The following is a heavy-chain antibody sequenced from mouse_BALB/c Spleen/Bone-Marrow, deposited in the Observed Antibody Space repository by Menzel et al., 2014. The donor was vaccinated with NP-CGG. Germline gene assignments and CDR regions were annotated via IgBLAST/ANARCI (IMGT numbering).Heavy chain of an antibody. D-gene: IGHD2-1*01. V-gene: IGHV5-9-4*01. CDR2: ISSGGSYT. Sequence: EVQLVESGGGLVKPGGSLKLSCAASGFTFSSYAMSLVRQSPEKRLEWVAEISSGGSYTYYPDTVTGRFTISRGNAKNTLYLEMSSLRSEDTAMYYCAREEGNFLAYWGQGTLVTVSA. CDR3: AREEGNFLAY. CDR1: GFTFSSYA. J-gene: IGHJ3*01.